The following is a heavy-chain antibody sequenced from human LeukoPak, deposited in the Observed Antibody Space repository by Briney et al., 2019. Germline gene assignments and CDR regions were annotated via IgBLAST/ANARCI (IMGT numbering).Heavy chain of an antibody. CDR2: ISGSGGST. J-gene: IGHJ4*02. V-gene: IGHV3-23*01. D-gene: IGHD5-24*01. CDR1: GFTVSSNY. Sequence: GGSLRLSCAASGFTVSSNYMSWVRQAPGKGLEWVSAISGSGGSTYYADSVKGRFTISRDNSKNTLYLQMNSLRAEDTAVYYCAKDPQRWLQGTFGYWGQGTLVTVSS. CDR3: AKDPQRWLQGTFGY.